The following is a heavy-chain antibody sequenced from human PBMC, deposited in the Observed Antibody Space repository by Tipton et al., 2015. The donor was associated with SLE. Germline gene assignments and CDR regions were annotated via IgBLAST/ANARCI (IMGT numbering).Heavy chain of an antibody. CDR1: GGSISNSSYY. J-gene: IGHJ3*02. Sequence: TLSLTCAVSGGSISNSSYYWGWIRQPPGKGLEWIGSIHYSGSTYSNPSIKSRVTISVDTSKNQFSLKLSSVTAADTAVYYGASEVDYYDSSGYYYDAFDIWGQGTMVTVSS. V-gene: IGHV4-39*07. CDR3: ASEVDYYDSSGYYYDAFDI. CDR2: IHYSGST. D-gene: IGHD3-22*01.